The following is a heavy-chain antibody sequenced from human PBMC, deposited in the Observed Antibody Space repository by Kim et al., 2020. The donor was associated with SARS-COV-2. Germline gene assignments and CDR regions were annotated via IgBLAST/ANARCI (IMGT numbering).Heavy chain of an antibody. CDR1: GFTFSDNN. CDR3: ARDRDGYRSFDY. J-gene: IGHJ4*02. CDR2: ISSSSHK. D-gene: IGHD5-12*01. V-gene: IGHV3-11*06. Sequence: GGSLRLSCAASGFTFSDNNMTWIRQAPGKGLEWLSDISSSSHKRYTDPVKGRCTISRDNVKKSLYLPMNSLRVDDTGIYDYARDRDGYRSFDYWGQGPLVTVSS.